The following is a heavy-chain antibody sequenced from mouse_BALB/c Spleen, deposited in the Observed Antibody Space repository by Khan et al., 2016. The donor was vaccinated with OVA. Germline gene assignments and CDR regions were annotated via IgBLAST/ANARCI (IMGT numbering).Heavy chain of an antibody. Sequence: VQLKESGPELVRPGASVKISCTASGYSFTGYFMNWVMQSHGKSLEWIGRINPHIGETFYNQRFKDKATLTVDESSSTAHMELRSLASEDYAVYYCTRSYRSYFGHWGQGTTLTVSS. CDR2: INPHIGET. J-gene: IGHJ2*01. V-gene: IGHV1-20*02. CDR1: GYSFTGYF. D-gene: IGHD1-1*01. CDR3: TRSYRSYFGH.